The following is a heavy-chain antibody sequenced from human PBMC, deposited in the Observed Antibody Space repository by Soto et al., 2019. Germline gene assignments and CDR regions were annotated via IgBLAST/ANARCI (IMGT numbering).Heavy chain of an antibody. CDR2: IIPLFRTP. CDR3: ARDTARLQLGGNYYYILDV. V-gene: IGHV1-69*05. CDR1: GGTFSSSA. J-gene: IGHJ6*02. D-gene: IGHD4-4*01. Sequence: QVQLVQSGAEMKEPGSSVKVSCKTSGGTFSSSAISWLRQAPGQGLEWMGGIIPLFRTPDYAQKFQGRVTXAXDXXTSTAYMELSSLRSEDTAVYYCARDTARLQLGGNYYYILDVWGQGTTITVSS.